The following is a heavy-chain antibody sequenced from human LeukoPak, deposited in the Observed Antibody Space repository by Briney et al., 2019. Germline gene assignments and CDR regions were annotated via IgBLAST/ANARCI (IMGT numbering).Heavy chain of an antibody. CDR3: AKDAFVLRYFDWLLFRSPYFDY. CDR2: ISGSGGST. J-gene: IGHJ4*02. D-gene: IGHD3-9*01. V-gene: IGHV3-23*01. CDR1: GFTFSSYA. Sequence: GGSLRLSCAASGFTFSSYAMSWVRQAPGKGLEWVSAISGSGGSTYYADSVKGRFTISRDNSKNTLYLQMNSLRAEDTAVYYCAKDAFVLRYFDWLLFRSPYFDYWGQGALVTVSS.